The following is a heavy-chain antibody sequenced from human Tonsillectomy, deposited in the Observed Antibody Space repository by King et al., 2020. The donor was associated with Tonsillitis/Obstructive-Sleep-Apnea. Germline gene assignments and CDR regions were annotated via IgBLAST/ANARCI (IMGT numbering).Heavy chain of an antibody. V-gene: IGHV1-46*01. D-gene: IGHD3-10*01. Sequence: VQLVESGAEVKKPGASVTLSCKTYGYTFTRYYIHWVRQAPGQGLEWMGIINPSSAITTYAQKFQGRVTMTRDMSTSTVHMELSSLRSEDTAVYYCARDYKDDRCFDCWGQGTLVTVSS. J-gene: IGHJ4*02. CDR1: GYTFTRYY. CDR3: ARDYKDDRCFDC. CDR2: INPSSAIT.